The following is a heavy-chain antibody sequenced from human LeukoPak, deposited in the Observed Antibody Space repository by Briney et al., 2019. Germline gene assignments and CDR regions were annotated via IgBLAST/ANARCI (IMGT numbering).Heavy chain of an antibody. CDR2: ISYDGSNK. D-gene: IGHD2-2*02. J-gene: IGHJ5*02. CDR3: AKDRRDIVVVPAAIGFDP. CDR1: GFTFSSYG. V-gene: IGHV3-30*18. Sequence: GRSLRLSCAASGFTFSSYGMHWVRQAPGKGLEWVAVISYDGSNKYYADSVKGRFTISRDNSKNTLYLQMNSLRAEDTAVYYCAKDRRDIVVVPAAIGFDPWGQGTLVTVSS.